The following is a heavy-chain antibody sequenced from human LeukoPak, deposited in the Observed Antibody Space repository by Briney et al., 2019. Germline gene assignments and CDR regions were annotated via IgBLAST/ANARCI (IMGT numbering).Heavy chain of an antibody. V-gene: IGHV1-69*13. CDR1: GGTFSSYA. Sequence: SVKVSCKASGGTFSSYAISWVRQAPGQGLEWMGGIIPSFGTTNYAQKFQGRVTITADESTSAAYMELSSLRSEDTAVYYCARGGPMELSPEVYNWFDPWGQGTLVTVSS. CDR2: IIPSFGTT. CDR3: ARGGPMELSPEVYNWFDP. J-gene: IGHJ5*02. D-gene: IGHD1-26*01.